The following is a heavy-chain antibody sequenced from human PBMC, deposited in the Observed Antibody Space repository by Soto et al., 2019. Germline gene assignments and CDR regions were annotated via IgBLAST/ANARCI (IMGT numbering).Heavy chain of an antibody. CDR2: VAVGSGYT. CDR1: GFTFTSSA. J-gene: IGHJ4*02. V-gene: IGHV1-58*01. D-gene: IGHD2-8*01. CDR3: AADATAWQQMVPSDY. Sequence: ASVKVSCKASGFTFTSSAFQWVRQARGQRLEWIGWVAVGSGYTNYAQRFQDRVTLTRDMSTATTYMELSRLTSEDTAIYYCAADATAWQQMVPSDYWGQGTLVTVSS.